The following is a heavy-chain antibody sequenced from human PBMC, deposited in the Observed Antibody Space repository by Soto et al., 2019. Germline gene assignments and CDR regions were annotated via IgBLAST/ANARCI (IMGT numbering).Heavy chain of an antibody. CDR1: GFTFSNAW. CDR3: TTDLSVMYYYDSSGYYPDY. D-gene: IGHD3-22*01. CDR2: IKSKTDGGTT. J-gene: IGHJ4*02. V-gene: IGHV3-15*01. Sequence: GSLRLSCAASGFTFSNAWMSCFRQSPVKVLEWVGRIKSKTDGGTTDYAAPVKGRFTISRDDSKNTLYLQMNSLKTEDTAVYYCTTDLSVMYYYDSSGYYPDYWGQGTLVTVSS.